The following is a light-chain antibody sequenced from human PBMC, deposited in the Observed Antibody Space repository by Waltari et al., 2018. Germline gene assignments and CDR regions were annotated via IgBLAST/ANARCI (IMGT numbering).Light chain of an antibody. CDR1: QAISNS. CDR2: AAS. Sequence: DIQMTQSPSSLSASVGGRVTITCRASQAISNSLAWYQQKPGKAPKLLLYAASRLESGVPSGISGSGSGTDYTLTISSLQPEDFATYYCQQYDISPPTFGGGTMVVIK. V-gene: IGKV1-NL1*01. CDR3: QQYDISPPT. J-gene: IGKJ4*01.